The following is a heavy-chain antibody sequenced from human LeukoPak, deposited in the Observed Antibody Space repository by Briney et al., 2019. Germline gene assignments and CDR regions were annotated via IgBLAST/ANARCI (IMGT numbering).Heavy chain of an antibody. D-gene: IGHD2-21*01. CDR2: ISYSGST. CDR3: AREYSSFDY. CDR1: GGSISDYY. J-gene: IGHJ4*02. Sequence: SETLSLTCTVSGGSISDYYWHWIRQPPRQGLEWIGFISYSGSTNYNPSLKSRVTISIDPSKNQFSLKLSSVTAADTAVYYCAREYSSFDYWGQGTLVTVSS. V-gene: IGHV4-59*01.